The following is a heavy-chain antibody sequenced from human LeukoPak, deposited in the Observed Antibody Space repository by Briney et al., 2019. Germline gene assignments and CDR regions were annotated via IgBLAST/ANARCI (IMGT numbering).Heavy chain of an antibody. CDR1: GFTVSSNY. D-gene: IGHD6-13*01. CDR3: ARAIAAAPPGY. Sequence: GGSLRLSCAASGFTVSSNYMSWVRQAPGKGLEWVSVIYSGGSTYYADSVKGRLTISRDNSKNTLYLQMNSLRAEDTAVYYCARAIAAAPPGYWGQGTLVTVSS. CDR2: IYSGGST. J-gene: IGHJ4*02. V-gene: IGHV3-53*01.